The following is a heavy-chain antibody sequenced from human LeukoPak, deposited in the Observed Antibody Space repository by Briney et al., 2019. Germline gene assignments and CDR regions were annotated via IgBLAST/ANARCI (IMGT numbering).Heavy chain of an antibody. D-gene: IGHD6-13*01. CDR1: GVSVSSHY. Sequence: ASETLSLTCTVSGVSVSSHYWSWIRQPPGKGLEWIGFIYYSGSTNSNPSIKSRVSISVDTSKNQFSLKLSSVTAADTAVYYCASRIAAAGTAWYFDLWGRGTLVTVSS. J-gene: IGHJ2*01. V-gene: IGHV4-59*08. CDR2: IYYSGST. CDR3: ASRIAAAGTAWYFDL.